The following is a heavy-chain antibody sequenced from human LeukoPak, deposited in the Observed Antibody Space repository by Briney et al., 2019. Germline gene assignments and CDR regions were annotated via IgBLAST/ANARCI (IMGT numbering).Heavy chain of an antibody. CDR3: ASLRPSYCSSTSCFGDAFDI. CDR1: GYTFTSYD. Sequence: ASVKVFCKASGYTFTSYDINWVRQATGQGLEWMGWMNPNSGNTGYAQKFQGRVTMTRNTSISTAYMELSSLRSEDTAVYYCASLRPSYCSSTSCFGDAFDIWGQGTMVTVSS. D-gene: IGHD2-2*01. V-gene: IGHV1-8*01. J-gene: IGHJ3*02. CDR2: MNPNSGNT.